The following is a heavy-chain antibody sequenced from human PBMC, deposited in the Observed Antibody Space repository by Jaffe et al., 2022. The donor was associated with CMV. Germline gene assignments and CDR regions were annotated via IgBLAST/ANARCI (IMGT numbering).Heavy chain of an antibody. Sequence: EVQLVESGGGLVKPGGSLRLSCAASGFTFSSYSMNWVRQAPGKGLEWVSSISSSSSYIYYADSVKGRFTISRDNAKNSLYLQMNSLRAEDTAVYYCARDRVGSHGMDVWGQGTTVTVSS. J-gene: IGHJ6*02. CDR2: ISSSSSYI. CDR1: GFTFSSYS. V-gene: IGHV3-21*01. D-gene: IGHD1-26*01. CDR3: ARDRVGSHGMDV.